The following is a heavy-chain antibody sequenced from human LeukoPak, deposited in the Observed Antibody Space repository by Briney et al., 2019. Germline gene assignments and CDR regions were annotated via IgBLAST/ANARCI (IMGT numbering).Heavy chain of an antibody. CDR3: ARGCGGDCYFSDAFDI. V-gene: IGHV3-30*02. D-gene: IGHD2-21*02. CDR1: GFTFSSYG. Sequence: GGSLRLSCAASGFTFSSYGMHWVRQAPGKGLEWVAFIRYDGSNKYYADSVKGRFTISRDNSKNTLYLQMNSLRAEDTAVYYCARGCGGDCYFSDAFDIWGQGTMVTVSS. J-gene: IGHJ3*02. CDR2: IRYDGSNK.